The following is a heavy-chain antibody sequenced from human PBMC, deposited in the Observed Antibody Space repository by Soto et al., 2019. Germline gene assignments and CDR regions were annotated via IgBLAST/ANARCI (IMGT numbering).Heavy chain of an antibody. CDR1: GGSISSYY. Sequence: SETLSLTCTVSGGSISSYYWSWIRQPPGKGLEWIGYIYYSGSTNYNPSLKSRVTISVDTSKNQFSLKLSSVTAADTAVYYCARAPVTYYYDSSGSFYYFDYWGQGTLVTVS. J-gene: IGHJ4*02. CDR3: ARAPVTYYYDSSGSFYYFDY. V-gene: IGHV4-59*01. CDR2: IYYSGST. D-gene: IGHD3-22*01.